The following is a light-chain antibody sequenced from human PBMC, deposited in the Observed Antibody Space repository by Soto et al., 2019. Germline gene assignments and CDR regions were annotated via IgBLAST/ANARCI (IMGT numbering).Light chain of an antibody. CDR1: SSGVGNYNL. V-gene: IGLV2-23*01. CDR2: EGS. Sequence: QSVLTQPASVSGSPGQSITISCTGTSSGVGNYNLVSWYQQHPGEAPKVIIYEGSKRPSGVSNRFSGSKSGNTASLTISGLQAEDEADYYCCSYAGSGTYVFGTGTKLTVL. J-gene: IGLJ1*01. CDR3: CSYAGSGTYV.